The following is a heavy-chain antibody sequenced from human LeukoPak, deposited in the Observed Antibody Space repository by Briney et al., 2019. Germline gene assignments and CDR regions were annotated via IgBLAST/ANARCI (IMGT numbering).Heavy chain of an antibody. V-gene: IGHV1-18*01. CDR2: ISTYNGNT. Sequence: ASVKVSCKVSGYTFTSYGINWARQAPGQGLEWMGWISTYNGNTNYAHKLQGRVTMTTDTSTSTAYMDLRSLRSDDTAVYYCARDLYGRNYYYYYMDVWGKGTTVTISS. CDR1: GYTFTSYG. CDR3: ARDLYGRNYYYYYMDV. D-gene: IGHD1-14*01. J-gene: IGHJ6*03.